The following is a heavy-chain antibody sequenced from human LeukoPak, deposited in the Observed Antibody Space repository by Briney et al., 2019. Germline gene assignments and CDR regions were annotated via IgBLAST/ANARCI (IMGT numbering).Heavy chain of an antibody. CDR3: ASYPRTYYYYMDV. J-gene: IGHJ6*03. V-gene: IGHV4-38-2*01. CDR1: GYSISSGYY. CDR2: IYHSRST. Sequence: PSETLSLTCAVSGYSISSGYYWGWIRQPPGKGLEWIGSIYHSRSTYYNPSLKSRVTISVDTSKNQFSLKLSSVTAADTAVYYCASYPRTYYYYMDVWGKGTTVTVSS.